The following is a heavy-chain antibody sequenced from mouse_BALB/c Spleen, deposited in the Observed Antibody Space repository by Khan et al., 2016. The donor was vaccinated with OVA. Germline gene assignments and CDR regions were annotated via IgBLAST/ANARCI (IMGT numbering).Heavy chain of an antibody. D-gene: IGHD1-1*01. V-gene: IGHV5-6*01. CDR2: ISSGGSYT. J-gene: IGHJ2*01. CDR3: ARQYSSSFFEY. CDR1: GFTFSSFG. Sequence: EVELVESGGDLVKPGASLKLSCAASGFTFSSFGMSWIRQTPDKRLEWVATISSGGSYTYYPDSVKGRFTISRDNAKNTPYLQMSSLNSEDTAMYCCARQYSSSFFEYWGQGTTLKVSS.